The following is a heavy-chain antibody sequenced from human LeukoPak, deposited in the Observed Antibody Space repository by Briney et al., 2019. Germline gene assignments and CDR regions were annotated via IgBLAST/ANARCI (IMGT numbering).Heavy chain of an antibody. Sequence: SETLSLTCTVSGGSISSDYWSWIRQPAGKGLEWIGRIYISGSTNYNPSLKSRVTISVDKSKKQFSLKLSSVTAADTAVYYCAREQYYGSGIGWFDPWGQGTLVTVSS. V-gene: IGHV4-4*07. CDR2: IYISGST. D-gene: IGHD3-10*01. J-gene: IGHJ5*02. CDR3: AREQYYGSGIGWFDP. CDR1: GGSISSDY.